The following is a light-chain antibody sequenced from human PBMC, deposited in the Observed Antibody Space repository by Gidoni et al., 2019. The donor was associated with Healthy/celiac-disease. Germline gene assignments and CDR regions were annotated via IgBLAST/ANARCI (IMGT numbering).Light chain of an antibody. CDR3: QQANSFPRT. CDR2: AAY. Sequence: DIQITQSTSSVSASVGDRVTITCRASQGMSSWLAWYQQKQGKAPKLLIDAAYSLQSVVPSRFSGSGAGTDFTLTIRSLQPEDFATYYCQQANSFPRTFGQGTKVEIK. CDR1: QGMSSW. V-gene: IGKV1-12*01. J-gene: IGKJ1*01.